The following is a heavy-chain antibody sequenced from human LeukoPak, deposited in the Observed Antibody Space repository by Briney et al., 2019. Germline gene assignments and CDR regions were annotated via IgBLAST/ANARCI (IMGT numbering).Heavy chain of an antibody. Sequence: SETLSLTCSVSNGSFTNYYWGWIRQPPGKRLEWIGYIFPSGLTNYNPSLNSRVTISLDTAKSQFSLTLESVTAADTAVYYCARAGDGHYYYYYMDVWGTGTPVTVSS. CDR3: ARAGDGHYYYYYMDV. D-gene: IGHD1-26*01. CDR2: IFPSGLT. V-gene: IGHV4-4*08. CDR1: NGSFTNYY. J-gene: IGHJ6*03.